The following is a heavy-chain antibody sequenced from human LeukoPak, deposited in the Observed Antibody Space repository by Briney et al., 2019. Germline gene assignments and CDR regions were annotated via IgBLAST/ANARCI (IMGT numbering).Heavy chain of an antibody. Sequence: SETLSLTCAVPDESFNDYYWSWIRQPPGKGLEWIGEINHSGSPNNNPSLKSRVSISFDTSKNQFSLKLTSVTAADTAVYYCGSRRTAMFGVIKGPIDYWGQGTLVTVSS. V-gene: IGHV4-34*01. J-gene: IGHJ4*02. D-gene: IGHD3-3*01. CDR2: INHSGSP. CDR1: DESFNDYY. CDR3: GSRRTAMFGVIKGPIDY.